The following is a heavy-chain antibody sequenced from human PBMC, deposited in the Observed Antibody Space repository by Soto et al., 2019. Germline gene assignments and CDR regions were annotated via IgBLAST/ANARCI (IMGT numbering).Heavy chain of an antibody. V-gene: IGHV3-23*01. CDR1: GFTFSSYS. Sequence: EVQLLESGGGLVQPGGSLRLSCAASGFTFSSYSMNWVRQAPGKGLEWVASVGGGGDYAFYADSVKGRFTITRDDSQNTLYLQMNSLRAEDTAVYFCAKRDSGSGRSPPLINYWGLGTLVTVSS. CDR2: VGGGGDYA. D-gene: IGHD3-10*01. J-gene: IGHJ4*02. CDR3: AKRDSGSGRSPPLINY.